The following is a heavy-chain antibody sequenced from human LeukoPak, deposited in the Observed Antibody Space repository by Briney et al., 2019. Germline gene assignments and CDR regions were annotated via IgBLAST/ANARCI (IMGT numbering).Heavy chain of an antibody. CDR2: ISGSSTYI. CDR1: GFTFSSCG. V-gene: IGHV3-21*01. CDR3: ARGSEWSSGVSDY. D-gene: IGHD3-3*01. Sequence: PGGSLRLSCAASGFTFSSCGMNWVRQAPGKGLEWVSSISGSSTYIYYADSAKGRFTISRDNAQNSLYLQMNSLRAEDTAVYYCARGSEWSSGVSDYWGQGTLVTVSS. J-gene: IGHJ4*02.